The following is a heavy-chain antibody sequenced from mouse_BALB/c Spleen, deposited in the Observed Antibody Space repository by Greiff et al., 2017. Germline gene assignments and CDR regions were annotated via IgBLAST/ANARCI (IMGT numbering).Heavy chain of an antibody. CDR1: GYSITSGYY. V-gene: IGHV3-6*02. CDR3: ASLQLGLFAY. CDR2: ISYDGSN. J-gene: IGHJ3*01. Sequence: EVKLMESGPGLVKPSQSLSLTCSVTGYSITSGYYWNWIRQFPGNKLEWMGYISYDGSNNYNPSLKNRISITRDTSKNQFFLKLNSVTTEDTATYYCASLQLGLFAYWGQGTLVTVSA. D-gene: IGHD3-1*01.